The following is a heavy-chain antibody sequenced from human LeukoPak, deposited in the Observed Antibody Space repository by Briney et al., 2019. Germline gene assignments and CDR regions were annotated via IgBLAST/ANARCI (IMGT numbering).Heavy chain of an antibody. CDR1: GFALRSYT. V-gene: IGHV3-21*01. CDR3: ARVAVAGPTGWFDS. D-gene: IGHD6-19*01. Sequence: GGSLRLSCAASGFALRSYTVTWVRQAPGKGLEWVSSISSTSAYIYYAESVKGRFSISRDNVDNVVHLQMSSLRNEDTAFYYCARVAVAGPTGWFDSWGQGTLVAVSS. J-gene: IGHJ5*01. CDR2: ISSTSAYI.